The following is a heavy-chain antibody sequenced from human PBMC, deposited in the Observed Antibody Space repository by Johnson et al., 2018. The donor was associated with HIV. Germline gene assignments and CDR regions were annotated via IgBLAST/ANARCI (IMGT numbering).Heavy chain of an antibody. J-gene: IGHJ3*02. CDR3: AKDLAVAAMGAFDI. D-gene: IGHD6-19*01. CDR1: GFTFSS. Sequence: QMMLVESGGGVVQPGRSLRLSCAASGFTFSSMHWDRQAPGKGLEWVAVISHDGSHKYYADSVKGRFSLSRDNSKNTLYLQMNSLRAEDTALYYCAKDLAVAAMGAFDIWGQGTMVTVSS. CDR2: ISHDGSHK. V-gene: IGHV3-30*18.